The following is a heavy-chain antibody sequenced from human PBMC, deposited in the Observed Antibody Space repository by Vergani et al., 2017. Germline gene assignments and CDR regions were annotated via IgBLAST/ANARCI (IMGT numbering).Heavy chain of an antibody. V-gene: IGHV4-4*03. Sequence: QVQLQESGPGLVKPPGTLSLTCAVSGDSISSNNCWTWVRQPPGKGLEWIGEICHTEDTKYSPSLKSRVTVSVDVSRNLFSLRLNSVTAADTAVYYCATIGYRRWGYYFDYWGQGILVTVSS. D-gene: IGHD2-2*02. CDR1: GDSISSNNC. J-gene: IGHJ4*02. CDR2: ICHTEDT. CDR3: ATIGYRRWGYYFDY.